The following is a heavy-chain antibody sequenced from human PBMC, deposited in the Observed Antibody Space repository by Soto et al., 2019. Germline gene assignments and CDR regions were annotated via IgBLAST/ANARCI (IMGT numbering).Heavy chain of an antibody. CDR3: ATAVSTGYKQYFQH. D-gene: IGHD3-22*01. J-gene: IGHJ1*01. Sequence: GASVKVSCKVSGYTLTELSMHWVRQAPVKGLEWMGGFDPEDRETIYAQKFQGRVTMTEDKSTDTAYMELSSLRSQDTAVYYCATAVSTGYKQYFQHWGHGTLVTASS. V-gene: IGHV1-24*01. CDR2: FDPEDRET. CDR1: GYTLTELS.